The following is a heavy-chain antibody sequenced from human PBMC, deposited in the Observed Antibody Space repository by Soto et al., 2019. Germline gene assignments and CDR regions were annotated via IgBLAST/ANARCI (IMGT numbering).Heavy chain of an antibody. Sequence: QVQLVESGGGVVQPGRSLRLSCAASGFTFSSYGMHWVRQAPGKGLEWVAVIWYDGSNKYYADSVKGRFTISRDNSKNTLYLQMNRLRAEDTAVYYCARGGSSGWYLLYYYYYYGMDGWGQGTTVTVSS. J-gene: IGHJ6*01. CDR1: GFTFSSYG. CDR3: ARGGSSGWYLLYYYYYYGMDG. V-gene: IGHV3-33*01. CDR2: IWYDGSNK. D-gene: IGHD6-19*01.